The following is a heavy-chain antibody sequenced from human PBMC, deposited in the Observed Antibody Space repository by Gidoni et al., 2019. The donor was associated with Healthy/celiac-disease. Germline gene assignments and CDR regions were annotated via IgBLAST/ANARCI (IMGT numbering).Heavy chain of an antibody. CDR1: GFTVGDYA. J-gene: IGHJ4*02. CDR2: IRIKAYGGTT. CDR3: TVVGYYYVEGGV. D-gene: IGHD3-22*01. V-gene: IGHV3-49*05. Sequence: EVQLVESGGGLVKPGRSLRLACTASGFTVGDYAMSWFRQAPGKGLEWVWFIRIKAYGGTTDYAASVKCLFTISSDDSKRIAYLQMNSLKTEDTAVYYCTVVGYYYVEGGVWGQGTLVTVSS.